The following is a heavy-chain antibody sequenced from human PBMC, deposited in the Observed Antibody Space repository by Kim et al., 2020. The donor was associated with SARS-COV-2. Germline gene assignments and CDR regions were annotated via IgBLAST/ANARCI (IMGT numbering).Heavy chain of an antibody. D-gene: IGHD6-13*01. J-gene: IGHJ4*02. CDR1: GGSISSGGYY. CDR2: IYYSGST. Sequence: SETLSLTCTVSGGSISSGGYYWSWIRQHPGKGLEWIGYIYYSGSTYYNPSLKSRVTISVDTSKNQFSLKLSSVTAADTAVYYCARSGYSSSDLDYWGQGTLVTVSS. V-gene: IGHV4-31*03. CDR3: ARSGYSSSDLDY.